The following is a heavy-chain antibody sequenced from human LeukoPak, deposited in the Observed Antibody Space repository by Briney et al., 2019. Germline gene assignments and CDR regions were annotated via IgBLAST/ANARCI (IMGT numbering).Heavy chain of an antibody. CDR2: INPNSGGT. V-gene: IGHV1-2*02. CDR1: GYTFTGYY. CDR3: ARVSSFPLSIILLWFGEPVSTWFDP. J-gene: IGHJ5*02. D-gene: IGHD3-10*01. Sequence: ASVKVSCKASGYTFTGYYMHWVRQAPGQGLEWMGWINPNSGGTNYAQKFQGRVTMTRDTSISTAYMELSRLRSDDTAVYYCARVSSFPLSIILLWFGEPVSTWFDPWGQGTLVTVSS.